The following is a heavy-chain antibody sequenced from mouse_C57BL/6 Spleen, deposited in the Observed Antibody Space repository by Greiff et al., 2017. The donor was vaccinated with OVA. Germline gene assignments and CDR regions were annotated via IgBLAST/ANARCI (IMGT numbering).Heavy chain of an antibody. CDR2: INPNNGGT. D-gene: IGHD1-1*01. CDR3: ARDYDYAMDY. J-gene: IGHJ4*01. Sequence: VQLQQSGPELVKPGALVKISCKASGYTFTDYYMNWVKQSHGKSLEWIGDINPNNGGTSYNQKFKGKATLTVDKSSSTAYMELRSLTSEDSAVYYCARDYDYAMDYWGQGTSVTVSS. V-gene: IGHV1-26*01. CDR1: GYTFTDYY.